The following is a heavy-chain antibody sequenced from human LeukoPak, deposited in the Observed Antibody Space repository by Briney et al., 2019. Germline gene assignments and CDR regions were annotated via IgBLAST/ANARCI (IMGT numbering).Heavy chain of an antibody. CDR1: VGSFSGYY. Sequence: SETLSLTCAVSVGSFSGYYWSWIRQPPGTALEWMGEINHSGSTNYTPSLNNPVTISVYTSKNQISLTLSPLTPSATPLYYCARGLAAAASTWGQGTLVTVSS. V-gene: IGHV4-34*01. CDR2: INHSGST. CDR3: ARGLAAAAST. D-gene: IGHD6-13*01. J-gene: IGHJ5*02.